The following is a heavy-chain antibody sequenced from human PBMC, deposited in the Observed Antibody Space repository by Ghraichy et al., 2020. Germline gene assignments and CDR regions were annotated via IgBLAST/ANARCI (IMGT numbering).Heavy chain of an antibody. Sequence: GSLRLSCTVSGGSISSYYWSWIRQPPGKGLEWIGFIYYSGSTNYNPSLKGRVTISVDTSKNQFSLKLSSVTAADTAVYYCASGSVWFRFDYWGQGTLVTVSS. CDR1: GGSISSYY. V-gene: IGHV4-59*01. D-gene: IGHD2-21*01. J-gene: IGHJ4*02. CDR3: ASGSVWFRFDY. CDR2: IYYSGST.